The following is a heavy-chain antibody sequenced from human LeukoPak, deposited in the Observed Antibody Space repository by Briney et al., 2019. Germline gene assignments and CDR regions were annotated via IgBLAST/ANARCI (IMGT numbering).Heavy chain of an antibody. V-gene: IGHV3-74*01. CDR3: AKGTWDLLPSHYYYGMDV. CDR2: ICPDGTVT. J-gene: IGHJ6*02. Sequence: GGSLRLSCAASGFTFSNYCMHWVRQIPGKGLVWVSRICPDGTVTNYADSVKGRFTISRDNAKNMVFLQMNSLRAEDTAVYYCAKGTWDLLPSHYYYGMDVWGQGATVTVSS. CDR1: GFTFSNYC. D-gene: IGHD1-26*01.